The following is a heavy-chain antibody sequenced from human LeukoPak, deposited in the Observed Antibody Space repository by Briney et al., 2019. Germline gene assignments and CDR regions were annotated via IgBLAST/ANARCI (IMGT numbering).Heavy chain of an antibody. J-gene: IGHJ6*03. CDR3: ARLQAQYCSSTSCYLGGDLYYYYYMDV. V-gene: IGHV1-18*01. Sequence: ASVKVSCKASVYTFTSYGISWVRQAPGQGLEWMGWISAYNGNTNYAQKLQGRVTMTTDTSTSTAYMELRSLRSDDTAVYYCARLQAQYCSSTSCYLGGDLYYYYYMDVWGKGTTVTVSS. CDR2: ISAYNGNT. CDR1: VYTFTSYG. D-gene: IGHD2-2*01.